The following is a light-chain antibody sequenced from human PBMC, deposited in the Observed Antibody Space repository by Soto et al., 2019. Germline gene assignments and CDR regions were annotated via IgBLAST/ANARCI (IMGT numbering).Light chain of an antibody. CDR1: QSVSSSY. V-gene: IGKV3-20*01. CDR3: QQYGSSSIT. J-gene: IGKJ5*01. CDR2: GAS. Sequence: VLSVSVGTVSLKQGERATLSCRASQSVSSSYLAWDQQKPGQAPRLLIYGASSRATGIPDRFSGSGSGTDFTLTISRLEPEDFAVYYCQQYGSSSITFGQGTRLEIK.